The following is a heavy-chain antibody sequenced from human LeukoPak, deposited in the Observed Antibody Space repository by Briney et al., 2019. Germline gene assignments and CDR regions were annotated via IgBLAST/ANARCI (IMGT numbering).Heavy chain of an antibody. CDR1: GFTFSSYA. J-gene: IGHJ4*02. D-gene: IGHD3-10*01. CDR2: ISYDGSNK. V-gene: IGHV3-30*04. CDR3: ARDRGLLGLSYFDY. Sequence: PGGSLRLSCAASGFTFSSYAMHWVRQAPGKGLEWVAVISYDGSNKYYADSVKGRFTISRDNSKNTLYLQMNSLRAEDTAVYYCARDRGLLGLSYFDYWGQGTLVTVSS.